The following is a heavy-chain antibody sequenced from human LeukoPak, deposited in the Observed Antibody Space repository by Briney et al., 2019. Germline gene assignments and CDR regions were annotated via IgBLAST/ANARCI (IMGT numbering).Heavy chain of an antibody. CDR2: INHSGST. V-gene: IGHV4-34*01. CDR1: GGSFSGYY. CDR3: ARLEGYCSGGSCPFDY. Sequence: PSETLSLTCAVYGGSFSGYYWSWIRQPPGKGLEWIGEINHSGSTNYNPSLKSRVTISVDTSKNQFSLKLSSVTAADTAVYYCARLEGYCSGGSCPFDYWGQGTLVTVSS. D-gene: IGHD2-15*01. J-gene: IGHJ4*02.